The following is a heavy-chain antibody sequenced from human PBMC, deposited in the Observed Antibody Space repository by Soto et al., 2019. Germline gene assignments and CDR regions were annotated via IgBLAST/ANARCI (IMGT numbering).Heavy chain of an antibody. V-gene: IGHV3-30*18. J-gene: IGHJ4*02. Sequence: GGSLRLSCAASGFTFSSYGMHWVRQAPGKGLEWVAVISYDGSNKYYADSVKGRFTISRDNSKNTLYLQMNSLRAEDTAVYYCAKARVKGYSSSSIDYWGQGTLVTVSS. D-gene: IGHD6-6*01. CDR3: AKARVKGYSSSSIDY. CDR2: ISYDGSNK. CDR1: GFTFSSYG.